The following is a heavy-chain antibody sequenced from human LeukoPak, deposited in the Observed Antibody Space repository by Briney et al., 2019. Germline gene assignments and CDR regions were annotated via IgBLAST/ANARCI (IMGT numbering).Heavy chain of an antibody. CDR3: AKESKLRFPLGEFDY. CDR2: ISGSGGST. D-gene: IGHD3-3*01. CDR1: GFTFSSYA. J-gene: IGHJ4*02. Sequence: PGGYLRLSCAASGFTFSSYAMSWVRQAPGKGLEWVSVISGSGGSTYYADSVKGRFTISRDNSKNTLYLQMNSLRAEDTAVYYCAKESKLRFPLGEFDYWGQGTLVTVSS. V-gene: IGHV3-23*01.